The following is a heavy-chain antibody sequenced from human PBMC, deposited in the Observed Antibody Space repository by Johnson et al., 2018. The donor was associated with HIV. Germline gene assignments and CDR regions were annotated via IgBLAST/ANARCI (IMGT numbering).Heavy chain of an antibody. CDR3: AKPPSMGADAFDI. D-gene: IGHD3-16*01. Sequence: VQLVESGGGLVQPGGSLRLSCAASGFTINSNYINWVRQAPGKGLEWVSYISGGGSTYYADSVKGRFTISRDNSKNTLYLQMNSLRAEDTAVYYCAKPPSMGADAFDIWGQGTKVTVSS. V-gene: IGHV3-66*04. CDR2: ISGGGST. J-gene: IGHJ3*02. CDR1: GFTINSNY.